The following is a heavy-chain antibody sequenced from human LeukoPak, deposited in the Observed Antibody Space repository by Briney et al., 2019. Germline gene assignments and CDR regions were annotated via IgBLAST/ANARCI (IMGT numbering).Heavy chain of an antibody. CDR1: GGSIDSSSYY. CDR3: AREHSGYDYYFDY. V-gene: IGHV4-39*07. CDR2: MYYSGDS. Sequence: SETLSLTCTVSGGSIDSSSYYWGWIRQPPGKGLEWIGVMYYSGDSFYNPSLKSRVTLSVDTSKNQFSLKLSSVTAADTAVYYCAREHSGYDYYFDYWGQGTLVTVSS. D-gene: IGHD5-12*01. J-gene: IGHJ4*02.